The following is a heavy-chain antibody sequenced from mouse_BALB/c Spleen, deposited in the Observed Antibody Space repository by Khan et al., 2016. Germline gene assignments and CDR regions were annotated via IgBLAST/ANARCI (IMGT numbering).Heavy chain of an antibody. CDR1: GYTFTNYG. J-gene: IGHJ2*01. CDR2: INTNTGEP. V-gene: IGHV9-3*02. Sequence: QIQLVQSGPELKKPGETVKISCKASGYTFTNYGMNWVKQAPGKGLKWMGWINTNTGEPTYAEEFKGRFAFSLETSASTAYLQINNLKNEDTARYFCARRGNYFDYWGQGTTLTVSS. CDR3: ARRGNYFDY.